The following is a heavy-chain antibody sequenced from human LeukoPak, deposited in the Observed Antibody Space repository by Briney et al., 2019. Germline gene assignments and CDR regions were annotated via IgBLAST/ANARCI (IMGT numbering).Heavy chain of an antibody. V-gene: IGHV4-61*02. CDR3: ARDGGSHDY. CDR2: IYTSGST. CDR1: GGSISSGSYY. D-gene: IGHD1-26*01. J-gene: IGHJ4*02. Sequence: PSETLSLTCTVSGGSISSGSYYWSWIRQPAGKGLEWIGRIYTSGSTNYNPSLKSRVTISVDTSKNQFSLKLSSVTAADTAVYYCARDGGSHDYWGQGTLVTVSS.